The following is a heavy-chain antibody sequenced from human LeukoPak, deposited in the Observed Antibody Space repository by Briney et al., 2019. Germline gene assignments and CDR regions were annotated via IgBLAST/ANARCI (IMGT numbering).Heavy chain of an antibody. CDR2: INPGGTT. Sequence: ASVKVSCKASGYTFTNYYIYWVRQAPGQGLEWMGLINPGGTTNYAQKFQGRVTMTKDTSTNTVYIELSSLRSEDTAVYYCARGLPATFDYWGQGTLVTVSS. V-gene: IGHV1-46*03. CDR3: ARGLPATFDY. D-gene: IGHD2-2*01. CDR1: GYTFTNYY. J-gene: IGHJ4*02.